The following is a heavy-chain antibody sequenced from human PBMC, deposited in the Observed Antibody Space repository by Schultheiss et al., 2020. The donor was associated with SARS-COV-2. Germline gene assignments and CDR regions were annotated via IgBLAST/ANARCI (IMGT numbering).Heavy chain of an antibody. CDR2: FDPEDGET. CDR1: GYTFTSYG. Sequence: ASVKVSCKASGYTFTSYGISWVRQAPGKGLEWMGGFDPEDGETIYAQKFQGRVTMTEDTSTDTAYMELSSLRSEDTAVYYCATVLGIPYNWFDPWGQGTLVTVSS. CDR3: ATVLGIPYNWFDP. J-gene: IGHJ5*02. D-gene: IGHD2/OR15-2a*01. V-gene: IGHV1-24*01.